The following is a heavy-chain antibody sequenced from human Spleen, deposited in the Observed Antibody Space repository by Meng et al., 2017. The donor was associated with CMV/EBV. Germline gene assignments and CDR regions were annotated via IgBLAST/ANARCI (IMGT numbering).Heavy chain of an antibody. CDR1: GFTVSNNY. CDR3: AREEDGYRPYGHFDH. Sequence: GESLKISCAASGFTVSNNYMSWVRQAPGKGLEWVSVIYPGGSTYFADSVKGRFTISRDNSKNMLYLQMNSLRAEDTAVYYCAREEDGYRPYGHFDHWGQGTLGT. J-gene: IGHJ4*02. D-gene: IGHD6-13*01. V-gene: IGHV3-66*02. CDR2: IYPGGST.